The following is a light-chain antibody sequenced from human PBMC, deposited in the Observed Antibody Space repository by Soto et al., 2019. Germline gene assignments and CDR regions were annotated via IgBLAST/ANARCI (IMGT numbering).Light chain of an antibody. V-gene: IGLV2-8*01. Sequence: QSALAQPPSASGSPGQSVTISCTGTSSDVGAYDYVSWYQQHPGKAPKLMIYEINKRPSGVPDRFSGSKSGNTASLTVSGLQAEDEADYYCTSYTTIGTLDLFGTGTKVTVL. CDR2: EIN. CDR1: SSDVGAYDY. CDR3: TSYTTIGTLDL. J-gene: IGLJ1*01.